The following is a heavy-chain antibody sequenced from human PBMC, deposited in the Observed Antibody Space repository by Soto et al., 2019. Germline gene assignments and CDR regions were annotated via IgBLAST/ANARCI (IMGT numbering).Heavy chain of an antibody. Sequence: QVQLQKSAPGLVKPSQTLSLTCTVSGGSISSGDYYWSWIRQPPGKGLEWIGYIYYSGSTYYNPSLKSRVTISVETSKNQFSLKLSSVTAADTAVYYCARERPDGARLDPWGQGTLVTVSS. V-gene: IGHV4-30-4*01. CDR2: IYYSGST. D-gene: IGHD6-6*01. CDR3: ARERPDGARLDP. J-gene: IGHJ5*02. CDR1: GGSISSGDYY.